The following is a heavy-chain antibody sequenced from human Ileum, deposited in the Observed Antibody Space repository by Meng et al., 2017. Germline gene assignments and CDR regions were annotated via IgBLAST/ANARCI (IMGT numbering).Heavy chain of an antibody. V-gene: IGHV4-30-4*01. Sequence: QVQLQESGPGLGKPAQTLARTGTVSGGSISSGDYYWSWIRQPPGKGLEWIGYIYYSGSTYYNPSLKSRVTISVDTSKNQFSLKLSSVTAADTAVYYCARRAHYGDPPRWGQGTLVTVSS. J-gene: IGHJ4*02. CDR2: IYYSGST. CDR1: GGSISSGDYY. CDR3: ARRAHYGDPPR. D-gene: IGHD4-17*01.